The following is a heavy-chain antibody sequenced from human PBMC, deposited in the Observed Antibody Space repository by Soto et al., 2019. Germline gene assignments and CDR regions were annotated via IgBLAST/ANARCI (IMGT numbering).Heavy chain of an antibody. CDR3: ATPHLRGRQYDYRSPATASLYHSGLGV. D-gene: IGHD3-3*01. CDR2: IVPVFGMV. Sequence: QVLLAQSGAEVKKPGSSVKVSCQTSRGTFNTSPISWVRQAPGQGLEWLGDIVPVFGMVNYAQQFQDRFNLTADESTTSVCMEVSRLTPEDTAVYFCATPHLRGRQYDYRSPATASLYHSGLGVWGQGTTVIVSS. CDR1: RGTFNTSP. J-gene: IGHJ6*02. V-gene: IGHV1-69*01.